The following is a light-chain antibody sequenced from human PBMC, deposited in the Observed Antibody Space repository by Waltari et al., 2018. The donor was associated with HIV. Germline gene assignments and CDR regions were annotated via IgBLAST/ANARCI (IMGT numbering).Light chain of an antibody. CDR3: QQYVTSPIT. Sequence: EIVLTQSPATLSLSPGDRATLSCRASESVSTYLDWYQQKPGQAPRLLIYYASNRATGIPARFRGSGSGTDFTLTITTIEPEDCAVFYCQQYVTSPITFGQGTRLEI. CDR2: YAS. V-gene: IGKV3-11*01. CDR1: ESVSTY. J-gene: IGKJ5*01.